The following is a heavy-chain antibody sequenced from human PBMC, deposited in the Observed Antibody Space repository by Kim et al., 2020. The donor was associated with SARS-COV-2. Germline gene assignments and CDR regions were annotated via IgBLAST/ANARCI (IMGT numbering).Heavy chain of an antibody. CDR3: ARPSSTSCPCYYMDV. CDR1: GFTFSTYW. J-gene: IGHJ6*03. D-gene: IGHD2-2*01. CDR2: INSDGSST. Sequence: GGSLRLSCAASGFTFSTYWMYWVRQAPGKGLVWVSRINSDGSSTNYADSVKGRFTISRDNAKNTLYLQMNSLRAEDTAVYYCARPSSTSCPCYYMDVWGKEPAHTVS. V-gene: IGHV3-74*01.